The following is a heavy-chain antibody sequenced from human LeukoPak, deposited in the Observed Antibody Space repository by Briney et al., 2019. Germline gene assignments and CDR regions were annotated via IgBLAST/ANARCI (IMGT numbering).Heavy chain of an antibody. V-gene: IGHV1-18*01. D-gene: IGHD3-16*02. Sequence: ASVKVSCKASGYTFTSYGISWVRQAPGQGLEWMGWISAYNGNTNYAQKLQGRVTMTTDTSTSTAHMELRSLRSDDTAVYYCARSMITFGGVIVPNWFDPWGQGTLVTVSS. CDR3: ARSMITFGGVIVPNWFDP. J-gene: IGHJ5*02. CDR1: GYTFTSYG. CDR2: ISAYNGNT.